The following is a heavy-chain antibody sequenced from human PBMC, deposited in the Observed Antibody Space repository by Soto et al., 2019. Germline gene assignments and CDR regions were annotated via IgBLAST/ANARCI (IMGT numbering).Heavy chain of an antibody. J-gene: IGHJ4*02. CDR1: GFTFSSYG. V-gene: IGHV3-30*18. D-gene: IGHD3-22*01. Sequence: PGGSLRLSCAASGFTFSSYGMHWVRQAPGKGLEWVAVISYDGSNKYYADSVKGRFTISRDNSKNTLYLQMNSLRAEDTAAYYCAQGAYDYNRSGYDRFHYWRRGTLAAVSS. CDR3: AQGAYDYNRSGYDRFHY. CDR2: ISYDGSNK.